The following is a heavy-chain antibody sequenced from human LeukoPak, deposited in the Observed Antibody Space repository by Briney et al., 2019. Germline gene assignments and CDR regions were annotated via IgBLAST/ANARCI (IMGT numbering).Heavy chain of an antibody. J-gene: IGHJ4*02. V-gene: IGHV3-74*01. Sequence: GGSLRLSCAASGFIFSNYGMHWVRQAPGKGLVWVSRINTDGSSTSYADSVKGRFTISRDNAKNTLYLQMNSLRAEDTAVYYCARGTGYCSSTSCYNVDYWGQGTLVTVSS. CDR2: INTDGSST. CDR3: ARGTGYCSSTSCYNVDY. CDR1: GFIFSNYG. D-gene: IGHD2-2*01.